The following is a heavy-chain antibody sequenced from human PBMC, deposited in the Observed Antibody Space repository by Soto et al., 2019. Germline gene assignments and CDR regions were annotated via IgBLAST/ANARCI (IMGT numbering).Heavy chain of an antibody. CDR2: ISWNSVTI. V-gene: IGHV3-9*01. D-gene: IGHD1-26*01. Sequence: EVQLVESGGGLAQPGWSRRLSCAASGFNFDDHAMHWVRQAPGKGLEWVSGISWNSVTINYADSVKGRFTISRDNAKRTLHLQMHSLRPEDTAIYYCVRSSGSQPRAGWFDPWGQGTLVTVS. CDR3: VRSSGSQPRAGWFDP. J-gene: IGHJ5*02. CDR1: GFNFDDHA.